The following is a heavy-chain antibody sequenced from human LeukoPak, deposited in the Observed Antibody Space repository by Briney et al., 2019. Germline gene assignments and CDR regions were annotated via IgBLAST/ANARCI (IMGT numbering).Heavy chain of an antibody. D-gene: IGHD3-22*01. V-gene: IGHV3-30*18. Sequence: GRSLRLSCAASGFTFSRYGMHWVRQAPGKGLEWVATISYDGSDKWYGDSVKGRFTISRDNSQNLLYLQMNSLRAEDTAVYYCAKDGLSGSAQRYYFDYWGQGTLVTVSS. J-gene: IGHJ4*02. CDR2: ISYDGSDK. CDR1: GFTFSRYG. CDR3: AKDGLSGSAQRYYFDY.